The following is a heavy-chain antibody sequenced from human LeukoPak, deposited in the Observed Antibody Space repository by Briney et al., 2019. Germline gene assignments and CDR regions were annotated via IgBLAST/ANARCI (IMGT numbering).Heavy chain of an antibody. CDR1: GVTVSSSS. V-gene: IGHV3-11*01. D-gene: IGHD3-10*02. CDR2: ISSSGSTI. J-gene: IGHJ6*03. Sequence: GGSLRLSCVASGVTVSSSSMSWVRQAPGKGLEWVSYISSSGSTIYYADSVKCRVTIARDNAKNSLYLQMNSPRAEDTAVYYCACSLCHNIDVWGKGTTVTVSS. CDR3: ACSLCHNIDV.